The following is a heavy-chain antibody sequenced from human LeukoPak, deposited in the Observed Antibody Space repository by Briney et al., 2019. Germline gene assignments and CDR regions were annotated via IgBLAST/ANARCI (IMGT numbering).Heavy chain of an antibody. CDR2: INHSGST. CDR3: ARGPRYSSSWTHYYYYGMDV. D-gene: IGHD6-13*01. Sequence: SETLSLTCAVQRGSFSGSFWSWIRQPPGKGLEWIGEINHSGSTNYNPSLKSRVTISVDTSKNQFSLKLSSVTAADTAVYYCARGPRYSSSWTHYYYYGMDVWGQGTTVTVSS. J-gene: IGHJ6*02. V-gene: IGHV4-34*01. CDR1: RGSFSGSF.